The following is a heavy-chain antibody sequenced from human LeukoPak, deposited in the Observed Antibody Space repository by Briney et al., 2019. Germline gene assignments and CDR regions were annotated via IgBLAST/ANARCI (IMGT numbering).Heavy chain of an antibody. V-gene: IGHV3-23*01. J-gene: IGHJ4*02. Sequence: GGSLRLSCAASGFSFTAYALTWVRQAPGKGLEWVSSISGSGVTTYYADAVKGRFTVSRDNSKNTLFLQMRSLKAEDTAVYHCAKWAGEETHRSTYHGPLDHWGQGILVSVSS. CDR2: ISGSGVTT. CDR1: GFSFTAYA. CDR3: AKWAGEETHRSTYHGPLDH. D-gene: IGHD2-2*01.